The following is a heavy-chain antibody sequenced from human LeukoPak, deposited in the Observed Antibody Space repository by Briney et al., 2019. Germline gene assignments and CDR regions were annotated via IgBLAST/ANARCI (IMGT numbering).Heavy chain of an antibody. CDR1: GYTFTGYY. CDR3: AREGYGDYPHYYYGMDV. CDR2: INPNSGGT. J-gene: IGHJ6*02. Sequence: ASVKVSCKASGYTFTGYYMHWVRQAPGQGLEWMGWINPNSGGTNYAQKFQGRVTMTRDTSISTAYMELSRLRSDDTAVYYCAREGYGDYPHYYYGMDVWGRGTTVTVSS. V-gene: IGHV1-2*02. D-gene: IGHD4-17*01.